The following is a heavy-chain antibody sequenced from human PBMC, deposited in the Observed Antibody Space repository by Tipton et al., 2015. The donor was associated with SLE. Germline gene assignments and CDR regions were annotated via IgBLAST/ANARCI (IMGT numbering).Heavy chain of an antibody. CDR1: GGSFRGYW. CDR3: ARHTTATRAFGI. V-gene: IGHV4-34*01. J-gene: IGHJ3*02. Sequence: TLSLTCAVYGGSFRGYWWSWIRQPPGKGLEWIGEIYQSGRTNYNPSLKSRVTISVDTSTNQFSLKLSSVTAADTAVYYCARHTTATRAFGIWGQGTMVTVSS. D-gene: IGHD1-1*01. CDR2: IYQSGRT.